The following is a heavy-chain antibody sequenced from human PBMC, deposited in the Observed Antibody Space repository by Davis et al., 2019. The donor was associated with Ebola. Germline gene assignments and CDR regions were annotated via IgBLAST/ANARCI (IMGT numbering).Heavy chain of an antibody. J-gene: IGHJ4*02. CDR2: IYPYDSDT. D-gene: IGHD2-21*02. CDR3: ARSRYCGGDCYGSFDY. Sequence: GESLKISCKGSGYSFTSYWIGWVRQLPGKGLEWMGIIYPYDSDTRYSPSFQGQVTISADKSISTAYLQWSSLKASDTAMYYCARSRYCGGDCYGSFDYWGQGTLVTVSS. V-gene: IGHV5-51*01. CDR1: GYSFTSYW.